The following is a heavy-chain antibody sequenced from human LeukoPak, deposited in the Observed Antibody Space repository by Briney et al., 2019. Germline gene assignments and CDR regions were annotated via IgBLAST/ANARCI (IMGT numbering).Heavy chain of an antibody. Sequence: GTSLRLSCAASGFSFSDHGMHWVRQAPGKGLEWVAVIWYDGSKKYFADSVKGRFTISRDDSKNTLYLQMNSLRAEDTAVYYCARIRNHWYFDLWGRGTLVIVSS. CDR1: GFSFSDHG. CDR2: IWYDGSKK. V-gene: IGHV3-33*01. CDR3: ARIRNHWYFDL. D-gene: IGHD1-14*01. J-gene: IGHJ2*01.